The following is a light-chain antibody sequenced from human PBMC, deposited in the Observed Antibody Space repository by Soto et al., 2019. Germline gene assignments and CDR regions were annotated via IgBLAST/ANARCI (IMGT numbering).Light chain of an antibody. CDR1: QSVSSSY. Sequence: EIVLTQSPGTLSLSPGERATLSCRASQSVSSSYLAWYQQKPGQAPRLLIYDTSSRATGIPDRFSGSGSGTDFTIAISSLEPEDFAVYYCQQCGSSPSFGQGTKVELK. V-gene: IGKV3-20*01. CDR2: DTS. CDR3: QQCGSSPS. J-gene: IGKJ1*01.